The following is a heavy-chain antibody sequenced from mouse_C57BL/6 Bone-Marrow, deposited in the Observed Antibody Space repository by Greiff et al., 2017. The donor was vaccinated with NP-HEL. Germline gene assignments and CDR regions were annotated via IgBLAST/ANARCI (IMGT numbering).Heavy chain of an antibody. CDR2: ISDGGSYT. Sequence: EVNVVESGGGLVKPGGSLKLSCAASGFTFSSYAMSWVRQTPEKRLEWVATISDGGSYTYYPDNVKGRFTISRDNAKNNLYLQMSHLKSEDTAMYYCARRVGYAMDYWGQGTSVTVSS. CDR1: GFTFSSYA. V-gene: IGHV5-4*03. D-gene: IGHD1-1*02. CDR3: ARRVGYAMDY. J-gene: IGHJ4*01.